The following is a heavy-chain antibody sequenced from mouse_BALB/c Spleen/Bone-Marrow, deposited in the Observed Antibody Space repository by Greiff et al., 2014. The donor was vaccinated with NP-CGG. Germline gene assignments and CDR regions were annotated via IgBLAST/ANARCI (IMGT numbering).Heavy chain of an antibody. Sequence: QVHVKQSXPELVSPGVSVKISCKASGYTFTDYAIHWVKQSHSKRLEWIGIISTYSGNTNYNQKFKGKATMTVDKSSSTAYMERARLTSEDSAIYYCARDISGYVRAMDYWGQGTSVTVSS. CDR3: ARDISGYVRAMDY. J-gene: IGHJ4*01. D-gene: IGHD3-2*01. V-gene: IGHV1-67*01. CDR1: GYTFTDYA. CDR2: ISTYSGNT.